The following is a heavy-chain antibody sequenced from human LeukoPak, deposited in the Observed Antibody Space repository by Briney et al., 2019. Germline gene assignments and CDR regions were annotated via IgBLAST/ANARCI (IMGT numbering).Heavy chain of an antibody. CDR1: GFTVSSNY. CDR3: ARFSSSWNDN. CDR2: IYSGGGT. Sequence: PGGSLRLSCAASGFTVSSNYMGWVRRAPGKGLEWVSVIYSGGGTYYADSVKGRFTISRDNSKNTLYLQMNSLRAEDTAAYYCARFSSSWNDNWGQGTLVTVST. D-gene: IGHD1-1*01. V-gene: IGHV3-53*01. J-gene: IGHJ4*02.